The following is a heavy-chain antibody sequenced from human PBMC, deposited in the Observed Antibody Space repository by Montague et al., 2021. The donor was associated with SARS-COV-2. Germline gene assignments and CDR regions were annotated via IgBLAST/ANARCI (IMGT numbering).Heavy chain of an antibody. CDR2: TCYSGVA. V-gene: IGHV4-59*13. J-gene: IGHJ5*02. D-gene: IGHD3-16*02. Sequence: SETLSLTCTVSGDSMRSSYWNWIRQPPGKGLEYIGYTCYSGVANYNPSLRSRVTISLDTSKNQFSLNLRSVTAADTAVYYCARSVVGGTYRHTRWFDPWGQGTLVTVFS. CDR1: GDSMRSSY. CDR3: ARSVVGGTYRHTRWFDP.